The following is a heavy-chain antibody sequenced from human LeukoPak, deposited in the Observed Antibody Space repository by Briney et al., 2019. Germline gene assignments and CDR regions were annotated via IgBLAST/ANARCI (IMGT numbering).Heavy chain of an antibody. J-gene: IGHJ4*02. CDR1: GFTFSSYS. CDR3: ARHLHNPTYEY. Sequence: GGSLRLSCAASGFTFSSYSMNWVRQAPGKGLEWVSYISSSSSTIYYADSVKGRFTISRDNAKNSLYLQMNSLRAEDTAVYYCARHLHNPTYEYWGQGTLVTVTS. V-gene: IGHV3-48*01. D-gene: IGHD1-14*01. CDR2: ISSSSSTI.